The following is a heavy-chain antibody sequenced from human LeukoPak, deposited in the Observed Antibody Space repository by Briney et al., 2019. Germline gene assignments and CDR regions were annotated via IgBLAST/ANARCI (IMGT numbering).Heavy chain of an antibody. J-gene: IGHJ4*02. D-gene: IGHD3-22*01. V-gene: IGHV4-39*07. CDR1: GGSISSGGYY. CDR3: ASIIPRHSSGYRYYFDY. CDR2: VYHSGST. Sequence: SETLSLTCTVSGGSISSGGYYWGWIRQPPGKGLEWIGSVYHSGSTYYNPSLKSRVTISVDTSKNQFSLKLSSVTAADTAVYYCASIIPRHSSGYRYYFDYWGQGTLVTVSS.